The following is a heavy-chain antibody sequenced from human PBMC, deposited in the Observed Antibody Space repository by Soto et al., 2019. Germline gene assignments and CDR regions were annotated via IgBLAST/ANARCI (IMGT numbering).Heavy chain of an antibody. D-gene: IGHD2-15*01. J-gene: IGHJ4*02. Sequence: ASVKVSCKASGYTFTSYGISWVRQAPGQGLEWMGWISANNGNTNYAQKLQGRVIMTTDTSTSTAYMELRSLRSDDTAVYYCARDWDCSGGSCYPMGGDYWRQGTLVTVSS. V-gene: IGHV1-18*01. CDR1: GYTFTSYG. CDR3: ARDWDCSGGSCYPMGGDY. CDR2: ISANNGNT.